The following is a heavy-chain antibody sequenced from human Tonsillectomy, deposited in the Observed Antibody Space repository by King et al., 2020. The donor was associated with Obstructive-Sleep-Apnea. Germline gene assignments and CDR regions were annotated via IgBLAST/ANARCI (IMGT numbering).Heavy chain of an antibody. Sequence: QLQESGPGLVKPSETLSLTCTVSGVSISNDNYYWGWIRQSPGKGLEWFGSTHFRGNTYYNPSLRTRVTVSVDTSKNQFSLELSLVTAADTAVYYCVTHAAWRPAIVDYWGQGTLVTVSS. J-gene: IGHJ4*02. V-gene: IGHV4-39*01. CDR3: VTHAAWRPAIVDY. CDR2: THFRGNT. CDR1: GVSISNDNYY. D-gene: IGHD2-2*02.